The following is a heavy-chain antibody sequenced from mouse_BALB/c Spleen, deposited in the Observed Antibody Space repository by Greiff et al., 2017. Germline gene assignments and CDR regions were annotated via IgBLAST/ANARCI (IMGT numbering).Heavy chain of an antibody. Sequence: VKLQQSGAELVRPGSSVKISCKASGYAFSSYWMNWVKQRPGQGLEWIGQIYPGDGDTNYNGKFKGKATLTADKSSSTAYMQLSSLTSEDSAVYFCARGGSGYVFAYWGQGTLVTVSA. CDR1: GYAFSSYW. J-gene: IGHJ3*01. CDR3: ARGGSGYVFAY. D-gene: IGHD3-1*01. V-gene: IGHV1-80*01. CDR2: IYPGDGDT.